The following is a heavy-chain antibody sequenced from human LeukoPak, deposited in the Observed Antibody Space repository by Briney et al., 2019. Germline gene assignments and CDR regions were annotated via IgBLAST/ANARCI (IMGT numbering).Heavy chain of an antibody. CDR1: GFTFSRYG. CDR3: ARHVVAVGFDY. V-gene: IGHV3-30*03. Sequence: PGRSLRLSCAASGFTFSRYGMHWVRQTPGKGLEWVAVISYDASNKYYADSVKGRFTISRDNANNSLYLQMNSLRAEDTAVYYCARHVVAVGFDYWGQGTLVTVSS. J-gene: IGHJ4*02. D-gene: IGHD3-22*01. CDR2: ISYDASNK.